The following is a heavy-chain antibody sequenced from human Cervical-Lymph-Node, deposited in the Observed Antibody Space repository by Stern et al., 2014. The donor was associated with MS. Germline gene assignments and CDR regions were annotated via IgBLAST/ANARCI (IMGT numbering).Heavy chain of an antibody. CDR2: ISDTRNTI. V-gene: IGHV3-48*01. Sequence: EVQLVESGGGLLQPGGSLRLSCAASGFTFSSYSMNWVRQPLGKGLEWVSYISDTRNTIYYADSVRGRFTISRDNAKNSLFLQMDSLRAEDTAVYYCARESAASTYAMDVWGQGTKVTVSS. CDR1: GFTFSSYS. J-gene: IGHJ6*02. D-gene: IGHD2-2*01. CDR3: ARESAASTYAMDV.